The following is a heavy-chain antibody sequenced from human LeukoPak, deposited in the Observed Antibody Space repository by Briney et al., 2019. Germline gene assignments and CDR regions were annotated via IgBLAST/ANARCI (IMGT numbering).Heavy chain of an antibody. CDR3: ARERFYSSGSKSNRVDY. CDR1: GYTFIGYY. Sequence: PVASVKVSCKASGYTFIGYYMHWVRQAPGQGLEWMGWINPDSGGTNYGQNFQGRVTTTRDTAINTAYMELSRLRSDDTAVYYCARERFYSSGSKSNRVDYWGQGTLVTVSS. CDR2: INPDSGGT. V-gene: IGHV1-2*02. J-gene: IGHJ4*02. D-gene: IGHD6-19*01.